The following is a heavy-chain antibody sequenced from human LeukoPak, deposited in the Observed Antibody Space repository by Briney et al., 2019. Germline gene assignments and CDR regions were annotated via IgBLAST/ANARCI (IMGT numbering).Heavy chain of an antibody. CDR1: GFTFSSYS. CDR2: ISSSSSTI. Sequence: PGGSLRLSCAASGFTFSSYSMNWVRQAPGKGLEWVSYISSSSSTIYYADSVKGRFTISRDNAKNSLYLQMNSLRAEDTAVYYCATQRRDYVWGSYRYNYMDVWGKGTTVTVSS. J-gene: IGHJ6*03. D-gene: IGHD3-16*02. CDR3: ATQRRDYVWGSYRYNYMDV. V-gene: IGHV3-48*01.